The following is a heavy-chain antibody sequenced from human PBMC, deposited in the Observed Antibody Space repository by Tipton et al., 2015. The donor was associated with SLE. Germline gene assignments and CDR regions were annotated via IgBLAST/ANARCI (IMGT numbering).Heavy chain of an antibody. J-gene: IGHJ4*02. V-gene: IGHV4-38-2*02. CDR1: GFSVSGGFY. CDR2: INHSGST. D-gene: IGHD4-17*01. Sequence: TLSLTCTVSGFSVSGGFYWGWIRQSPGKGLEWIGEINHSGSTNYNPSLKSRVTISVDTSKNQFSLKLSSVTAADTAVYYCARAPNYGDYALFDYWGQGTLVTVSS. CDR3: ARAPNYGDYALFDY.